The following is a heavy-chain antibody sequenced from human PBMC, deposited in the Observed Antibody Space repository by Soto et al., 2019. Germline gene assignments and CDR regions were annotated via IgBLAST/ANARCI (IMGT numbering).Heavy chain of an antibody. CDR3: ARREYRYGSGSYNY. J-gene: IGHJ4*02. CDR1: GGSISSSSYY. CDR2: IYYSGST. V-gene: IGHV4-39*01. Sequence: SETLSLTCTVSGGSISSSSYYWGWIRQPPGKGLEWIGSIYYSGSTYYNPSLKSRVTISVDTSKNQFSLKLSSVTAADTAVYYCARREYRYGSGSYNYWGQGTLVTVSS. D-gene: IGHD3-10*01.